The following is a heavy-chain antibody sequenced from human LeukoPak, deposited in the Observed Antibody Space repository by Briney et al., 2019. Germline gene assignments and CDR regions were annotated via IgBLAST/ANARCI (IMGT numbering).Heavy chain of an antibody. CDR1: GFTFSSYG. Sequence: GGSLRLSCAASGFTFSSYGMHWVRQAPGKGLEWVAFIRYDGSNKYYADSVKGRFTISRDDSKNTLYLQMNSLRAEDTAVYYCARQGMGFVYFDYWGQGTLVTVSS. J-gene: IGHJ4*02. V-gene: IGHV3-30*02. D-gene: IGHD2-8*01. CDR2: IRYDGSNK. CDR3: ARQGMGFVYFDY.